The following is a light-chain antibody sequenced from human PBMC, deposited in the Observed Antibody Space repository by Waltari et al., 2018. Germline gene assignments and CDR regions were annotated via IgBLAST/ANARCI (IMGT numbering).Light chain of an antibody. Sequence: QSALTQPASVSGSPGQSITISCTGASSDIGGSNFVSRYQQHPGRAPKRMIYEVTKRPSGVSNRFSGTKSDNTASLTISELQTADEGNYYCASYASGSTLVVFGGGTKLTVL. CDR2: EVT. CDR1: SSDIGGSNF. J-gene: IGLJ2*01. CDR3: ASYASGSTLVV. V-gene: IGLV2-14*01.